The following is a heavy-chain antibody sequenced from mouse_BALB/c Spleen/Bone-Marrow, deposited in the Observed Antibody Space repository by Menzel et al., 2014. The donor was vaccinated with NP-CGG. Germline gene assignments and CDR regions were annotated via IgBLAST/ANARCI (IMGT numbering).Heavy chain of an antibody. CDR2: INPITGYT. V-gene: IGHV1-7*01. CDR3: ARNYEYDGGYCAMDY. D-gene: IGHD2-4*01. Sequence: QVQLQQSGTELAKPGASVKMSCKASGYTFTSYWIHWIKQRPGQGLEWIGYINPITGYTEYNHKFKDKATLTADKSSSTAYIQLSSLTSDESAVYYCARNYEYDGGYCAMDYWGQGTSVTVSS. J-gene: IGHJ4*01. CDR1: GYTFTSYW.